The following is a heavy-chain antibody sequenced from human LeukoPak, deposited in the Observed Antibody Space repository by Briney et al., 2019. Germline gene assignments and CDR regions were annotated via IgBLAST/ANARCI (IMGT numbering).Heavy chain of an antibody. CDR2: IYYSGST. CDR1: GGSISSGGYY. D-gene: IGHD4/OR15-4a*01. V-gene: IGHV4-31*03. CDR3: ARVRRDADANQFDY. Sequence: SQTLSLTCTVSGGSISSGGYYWSWIRQHPGKGLEWIGYIYYSGSTYYNPSLKSRVTISVDTSKNQFSLKQSSVTAADTAVYYCARVRRDADANQFDYWGQGTLVTVSS. J-gene: IGHJ4*02.